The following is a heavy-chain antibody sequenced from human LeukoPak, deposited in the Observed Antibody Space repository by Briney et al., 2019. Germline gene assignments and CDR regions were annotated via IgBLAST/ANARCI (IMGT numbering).Heavy chain of an antibody. Sequence: GASVKLSCKASGYTFTGYYMHWVRQAPGQGLEWMGWISAYNGNTNYAQKLQGRVTMTTDTSTSTAYMELRSLRSDDTAVYYCARDGMTPSKPFDYWGQGTLVTVSS. V-gene: IGHV1-18*04. J-gene: IGHJ4*02. CDR1: GYTFTGYY. CDR3: ARDGMTPSKPFDY. CDR2: ISAYNGNT. D-gene: IGHD1-14*01.